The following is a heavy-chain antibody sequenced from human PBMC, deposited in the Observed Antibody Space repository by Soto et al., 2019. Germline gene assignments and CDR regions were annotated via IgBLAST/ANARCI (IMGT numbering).Heavy chain of an antibody. CDR1: GFSLTTSGVG. Sequence: QITLKESGPPRVRPTQTLALTCTFSGFSLTTSGVGVGWIRKTPGKALEWLAVIYWDDDKRYSPSLKSRLTITKDTSKNPVVLTMADMDPVDTATYFCAHRGYMYGNWDHGYFDYWGQGTLVTVSS. CDR3: AHRGYMYGNWDHGYFDY. J-gene: IGHJ4*02. D-gene: IGHD5-18*01. V-gene: IGHV2-5*02. CDR2: IYWDDDK.